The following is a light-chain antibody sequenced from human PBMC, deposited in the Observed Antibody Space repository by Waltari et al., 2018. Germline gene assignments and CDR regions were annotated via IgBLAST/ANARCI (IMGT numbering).Light chain of an antibody. CDR3: QQYNIRPPDT. Sequence: EIVMMPSPATLSVSPGERAPLSCRASQSVKSNLAWYQQKPGPAPRLLIYGASTRVTGIPARFSGSGSGTEFTLTISSLQSEDSAVYFCQQYNIRPPDTFGQGTKLEIK. V-gene: IGKV3-15*01. CDR1: QSVKSN. CDR2: GAS. J-gene: IGKJ2*01.